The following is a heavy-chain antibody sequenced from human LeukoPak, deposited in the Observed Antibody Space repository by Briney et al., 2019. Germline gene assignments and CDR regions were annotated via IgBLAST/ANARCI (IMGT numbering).Heavy chain of an antibody. J-gene: IGHJ3*02. CDR3: ARMAWFGKSLAFDI. V-gene: IGHV6-1*01. D-gene: IGHD3-10*01. Sequence: SQTLSLTCAISGDSVSSNNAAWNWIRLSPSRGLEWLGRTYYRSKWNNDYALSVKSRITINPDTSKNQFFLQLNTVTPEDTAVYYCARMAWFGKSLAFDIWGQGTMVTVS. CDR2: TYYRSKWNN. CDR1: GDSVSSNNAA.